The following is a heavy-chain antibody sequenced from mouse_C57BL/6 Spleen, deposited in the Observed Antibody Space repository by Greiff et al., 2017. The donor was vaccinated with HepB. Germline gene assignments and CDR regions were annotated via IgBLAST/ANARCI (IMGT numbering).Heavy chain of an antibody. J-gene: IGHJ2*01. D-gene: IGHD1-1*01. V-gene: IGHV1-4*01. CDR2: INPSSGYT. CDR1: GYTFTSYT. CDR3: ARKTTVVAWDY. Sequence: VQLVESGAELARPGASVKMSCKASGYTFTSYTMHWVKQRPGQGLEWIGYINPSSGYTKYNQKFKDKATLTADKSSSTAYMQLSSLTSEDSAVYYCARKTTVVAWDYWGQGTTLTVSS.